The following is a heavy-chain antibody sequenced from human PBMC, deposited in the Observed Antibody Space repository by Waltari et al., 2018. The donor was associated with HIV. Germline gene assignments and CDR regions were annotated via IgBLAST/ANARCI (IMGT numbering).Heavy chain of an antibody. J-gene: IGHJ4*02. Sequence: QVQLVQSGAEVKMPGASVKVSCKASGYTFTAYAIHWVRQAPGQSFEWMGWISASNDNPKYPQKFQGRVTITRDTSASTVYMDLSALRSEDTAVYFCARANPGAPLDFWGQGTLVTVSS. CDR3: ARANPGAPLDF. CDR1: GYTFTAYA. V-gene: IGHV1-3*01. CDR2: ISASNDNP.